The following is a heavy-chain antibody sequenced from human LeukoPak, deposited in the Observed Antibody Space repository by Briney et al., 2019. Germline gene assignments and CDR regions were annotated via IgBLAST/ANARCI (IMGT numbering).Heavy chain of an antibody. CDR1: GFTFSSYS. J-gene: IGHJ3*02. CDR2: ISSSSSYI. D-gene: IGHD3-10*01. CDR3: ARDRITMVRDI. V-gene: IGHV3-21*01. Sequence: GGSLRLSCAASGFTFSSYSMNWVRQAPGKGLEWVSSISSSSSYIYYADSVTGRFTISRDNAKNSLYLQVNSLRAEDTAVYYCARDRITMVRDIWGQGTMVTVSS.